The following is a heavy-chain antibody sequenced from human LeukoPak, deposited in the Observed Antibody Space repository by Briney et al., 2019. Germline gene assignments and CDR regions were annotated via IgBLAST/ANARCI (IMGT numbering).Heavy chain of an antibody. CDR2: IYSGGAT. CDR3: SRILSDTSGWYHFDY. CDR1: GFTVSTNY. J-gene: IGHJ4*02. D-gene: IGHD6-19*01. V-gene: IGHV3-66*01. Sequence: GGFLRLSCAASGFTVSTNYMAWVRQAPGKGLDWVSFIYSGGATNYTDAVKGRFTISRDNSKNTLYLQMNSLRAEDTAVYYCSRILSDTSGWYHFDYWGQGALVTVSS.